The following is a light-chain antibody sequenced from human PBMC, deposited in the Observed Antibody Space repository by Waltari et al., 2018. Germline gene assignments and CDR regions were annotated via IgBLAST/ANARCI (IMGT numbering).Light chain of an antibody. CDR1: SSNIGSNY. CDR2: RNN. V-gene: IGLV1-47*01. CDR3: ATWDDSLNSPV. J-gene: IGLJ2*01. Sequence: TISCSGSSSNIGSNYVYWYQQVPGTAPKLLIYRNNQRPSGVPDRFSGSKSGTSASLANSGPRSEDEADYYCATWDDSLNSPVFGGGTKLTVL.